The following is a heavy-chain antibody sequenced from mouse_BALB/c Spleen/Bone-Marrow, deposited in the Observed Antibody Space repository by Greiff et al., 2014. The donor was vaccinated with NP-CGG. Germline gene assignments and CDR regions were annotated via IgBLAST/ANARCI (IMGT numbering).Heavy chain of an antibody. V-gene: IGHV5-17*02. Sequence: VQLQQPGGGLVQPGGSRKLSCAASGFTFSSFGMHWVRQAPEKGLEWVAYISSGSSTIYYADTVMGRFTISRDNPKNTLFLQMTILRSEDTAMYYCARSGSSSGYFDYWGQGTPLTVSS. D-gene: IGHD1-1*01. CDR1: GFTFSSFG. CDR3: ARSGSSSGYFDY. J-gene: IGHJ2*01. CDR2: ISSGSSTI.